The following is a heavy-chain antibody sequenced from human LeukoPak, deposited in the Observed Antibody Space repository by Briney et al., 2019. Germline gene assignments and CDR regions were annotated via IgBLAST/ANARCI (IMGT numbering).Heavy chain of an antibody. Sequence: GASVKVSCKASGYTFTSYYINLVRQATGQGLEVMGWMNPNSGNTGYAQKFQGRVTMTRNTSISTAYMELSSLRSEDTAVYYCARNLWFGEPIDYWGQGTLVTVSS. J-gene: IGHJ4*02. CDR2: MNPNSGNT. CDR3: ARNLWFGEPIDY. CDR1: GYTFTSYY. V-gene: IGHV1-8*01. D-gene: IGHD3-10*01.